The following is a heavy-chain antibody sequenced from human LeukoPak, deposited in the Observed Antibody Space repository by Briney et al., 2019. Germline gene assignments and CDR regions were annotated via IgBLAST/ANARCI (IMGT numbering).Heavy chain of an antibody. J-gene: IGHJ4*02. CDR2: IYYSGST. CDR1: GGSISSSSYY. CDR3: ARDRTGRNTAQDDY. D-gene: IGHD5-18*01. V-gene: IGHV4-39*07. Sequence: SETLSLTCTVSGGSISSSSYYWGWIRQPPGKGLEWIGSIYYSGSTYYNPSLKSRVTISVDTSKNQFSLKLSSVTAADTAAYYCARDRTGRNTAQDDYWGQGTLVTVSS.